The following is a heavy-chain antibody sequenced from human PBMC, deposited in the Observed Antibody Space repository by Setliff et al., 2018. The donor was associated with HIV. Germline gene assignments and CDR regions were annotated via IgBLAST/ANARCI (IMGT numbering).Heavy chain of an antibody. CDR1: GYSISSGYY. CDR2: IYHSGKT. CDR3: VTSSSWSSRLNF. V-gene: IGHV4-38-2*01. J-gene: IGHJ4*02. D-gene: IGHD6-13*01. Sequence: LTCAVSGYSISSGYYWGWIRQPPGKGLEWIGNIYHSGKTNYNPSLKSRVTISVDTSKNQFSLKVTSVTAADTAVYYCVTSSSWSSRLNFWGQGMLVTVSS.